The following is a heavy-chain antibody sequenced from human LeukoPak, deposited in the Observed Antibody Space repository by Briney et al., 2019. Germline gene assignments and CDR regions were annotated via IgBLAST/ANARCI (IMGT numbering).Heavy chain of an antibody. CDR2: ISYDGSNK. J-gene: IGHJ6*02. V-gene: IGHV3-30*19. D-gene: IGHD3-3*01. CDR1: GFTFSSYG. Sequence: GGSLRLSCAASGFTFSSYGMHWVRQAPGKGLEWVAVISYDGSNKYYADSVKGRFTISRDNSKNTLYLQMNSLRAEDTAVYYCARDLLEWFSNYYYYGMDVWGQGTTVTVSS. CDR3: ARDLLEWFSNYYYYGMDV.